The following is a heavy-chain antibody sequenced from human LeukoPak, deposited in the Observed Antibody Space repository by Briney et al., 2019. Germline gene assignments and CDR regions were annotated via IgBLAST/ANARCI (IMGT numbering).Heavy chain of an antibody. CDR1: GDSFSNGNCY. J-gene: IGHJ4*02. V-gene: IGHV4-61*01. CDR3: ARSQNYYGSGDY. D-gene: IGHD3-10*01. Sequence: SETLSLTCTVSGDSFSNGNCYWSWLRQPPGKALEWIGYIYYSGSTYYNPSLEGRVTISVDTSKNQFSVKLRSVTAADTAVYYCARSQNYYGSGDYWSQGTLVTVSS. CDR2: IYYSGST.